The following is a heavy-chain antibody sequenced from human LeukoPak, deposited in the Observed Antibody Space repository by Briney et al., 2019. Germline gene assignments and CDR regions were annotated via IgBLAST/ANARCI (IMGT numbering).Heavy chain of an antibody. Sequence: PGGSLRLSCAASGFTVSSNYMSWVRQAPGKGLEWVSVIYSGGSTYYADSVKGRFTISRDNPKNTLYLQMNSLRAEDTAVYYCASVNLGYYFDYWGQGTLVTVSS. CDR2: IYSGGST. J-gene: IGHJ4*02. CDR1: GFTVSSNY. CDR3: ASVNLGYYFDY. V-gene: IGHV3-53*05.